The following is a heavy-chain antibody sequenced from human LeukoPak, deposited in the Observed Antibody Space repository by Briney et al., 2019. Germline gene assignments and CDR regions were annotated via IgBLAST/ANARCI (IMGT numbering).Heavy chain of an antibody. D-gene: IGHD2-2*01. CDR3: AREMGSSSYVLDV. CDR2: TNKEGTGT. J-gene: IGHJ3*01. Sequence: GGSLRLSCVPSGITFSNSALSWVRQAPGKGLMWVSRTNKEGTGTTYADSVRGRFTISRDNAKNTLLLQVNSLRAEDTGVYYCAREMGSSSYVLDVWGQGTMVTVSS. V-gene: IGHV3-74*01. CDR1: GITFSNSA.